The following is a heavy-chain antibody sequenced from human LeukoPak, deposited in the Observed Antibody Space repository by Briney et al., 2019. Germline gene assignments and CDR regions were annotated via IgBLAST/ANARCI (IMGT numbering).Heavy chain of an antibody. CDR2: IFANGNT. V-gene: IGHV4-4*07. J-gene: IGHJ4*02. D-gene: IGHD3-16*01. CDR1: GGSISPNN. Sequence: SETLSLTCIVSGGSISPNNWSWLRQPAGKGLEWIGRIFANGNTNFNPSLKSRVTMSVDTSKNQFSLKLTSVTAADTAIYYCARDWGFYSFDSWGQGTQVTVSS. CDR3: ARDWGFYSFDS.